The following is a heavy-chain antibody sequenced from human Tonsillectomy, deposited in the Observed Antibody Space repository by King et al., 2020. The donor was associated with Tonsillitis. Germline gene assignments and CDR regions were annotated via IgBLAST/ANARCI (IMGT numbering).Heavy chain of an antibody. J-gene: IGHJ6*03. Sequence: VQLVESGGGLVQPGGSLRLSCAVSGFTFSNYNMNWVRQAPGKGLEWVSYISGTGNTIYYADSLKGRFTISRDNANNSLFLQMDSLSAEDTAVYYCARETIYYYSMDVWGKGTTVTVSS. V-gene: IGHV3-48*04. CDR3: ARETIYYYSMDV. D-gene: IGHD3-3*01. CDR1: GFTFSNYN. CDR2: ISGTGNTI.